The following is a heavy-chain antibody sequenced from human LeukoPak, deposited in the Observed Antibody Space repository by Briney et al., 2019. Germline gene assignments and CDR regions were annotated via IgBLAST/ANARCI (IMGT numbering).Heavy chain of an antibody. CDR1: GYTFTNYY. J-gene: IGHJ5*02. CDR3: AKDLRGQEWFDP. V-gene: IGHV1-46*01. Sequence: ASVKVSCKASGYTFTNYYIHWVRQAPGQGLEWMGIINPSGGIPSYAPNFQGRVTMSRDTSTNTVYMELSSLTSEDTAVYYCAKDLRGQEWFDPWGQGTLVTVSS. CDR2: INPSGGIP.